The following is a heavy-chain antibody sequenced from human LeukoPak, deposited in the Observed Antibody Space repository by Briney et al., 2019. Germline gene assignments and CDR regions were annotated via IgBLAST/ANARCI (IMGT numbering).Heavy chain of an antibody. CDR2: IYYIGST. J-gene: IGHJ4*02. Sequence: SETLSLTCTVSGGSITSRDYYWGWIRQPPGKGLEWIGYIYYIGSTKYNPSLKSRVTLSIDTSKNQFSLKLSSVTAADTAVYYCAREGMGEPVYDWGQGTLVTVSS. D-gene: IGHD3-16*01. V-gene: IGHV4-30-4*08. CDR3: AREGMGEPVYD. CDR1: GGSITSRDYY.